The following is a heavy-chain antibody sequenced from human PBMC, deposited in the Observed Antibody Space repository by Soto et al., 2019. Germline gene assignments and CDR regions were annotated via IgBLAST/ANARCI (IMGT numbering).Heavy chain of an antibody. CDR1: GGTFSSYA. J-gene: IGHJ6*02. Sequence: SVKVSCKASGGTFSSYAISGVRQAPGQGLEWMGGIIPIFGTANYAQKFQGRVTITADKSTSTAYMELSSLRSEDTAVYYCARAIVVVPAAISGMDVWGQGTTVTVSS. CDR3: ARAIVVVPAAISGMDV. D-gene: IGHD2-2*02. CDR2: IIPIFGTA. V-gene: IGHV1-69*06.